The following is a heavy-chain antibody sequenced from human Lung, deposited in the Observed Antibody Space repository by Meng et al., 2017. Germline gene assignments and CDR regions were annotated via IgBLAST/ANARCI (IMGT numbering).Heavy chain of an antibody. J-gene: IGHJ4*02. CDR2: IDPRSGDT. CDR3: VRDEDISAAGKLFGDY. Sequence: QVRLGQSGAEVKNPGASVKVSCKPSGYTFTAYWLHWVRQAPGQGLDWMGRIDPRSGDTQYAQKFQGRVTMTRDTSISTTYMELSRLRSDDTAVYYCVRDEDISAAGKLFGDYWGQGTLVTVSS. D-gene: IGHD6-13*01. V-gene: IGHV1-2*06. CDR1: GYTFTAYW.